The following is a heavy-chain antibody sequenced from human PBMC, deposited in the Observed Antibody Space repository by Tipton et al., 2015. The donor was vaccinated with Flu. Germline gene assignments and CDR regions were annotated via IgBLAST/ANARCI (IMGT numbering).Heavy chain of an antibody. CDR1: GGSFSGYY. V-gene: IGHV4-34*01. Sequence: TLSLTCAVYGGSFSGYYWNWIRQPPGKGLEWIGEINHSGSTNYNPSLKSRVTISVDTSKNQFSLKLSSVTAADTAVYYCARVGSAAAGTNWGQGTLVTVSS. CDR2: INHSGST. D-gene: IGHD6-13*01. J-gene: IGHJ4*02. CDR3: ARVGSAAAGTN.